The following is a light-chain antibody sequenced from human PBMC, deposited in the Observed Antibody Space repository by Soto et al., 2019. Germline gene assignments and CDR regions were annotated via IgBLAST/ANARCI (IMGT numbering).Light chain of an antibody. CDR1: QSLLDTXDGHXX. J-gene: IGKJ5*01. CDR2: TLS. Sequence: LSXPVTPGEPASISCRSSQSLLDTXDGHXXLDWYRQKPGQSPHLLIYTLSYRASGVPNRFGGSGSGTDFTLKISRGEADDVGVYYCMQRIEFPHTFGPGTRLEIK. CDR3: MQRIEFPHT. V-gene: IGKV2-40*01.